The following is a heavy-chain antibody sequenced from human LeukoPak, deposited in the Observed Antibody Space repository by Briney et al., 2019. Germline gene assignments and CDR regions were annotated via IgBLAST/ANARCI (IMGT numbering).Heavy chain of an antibody. J-gene: IGHJ4*02. D-gene: IGHD6-13*01. CDR2: ISSSGSTI. Sequence: GGSLRLSCAASGFTFSSYEVNWVRQAPGKGLEWVSYISSSGSTIYYADSVKGRFTISRDNAKNSLYLQMNSLRDEDTAVYYCARGVGSSWLERYYFDYWGQGTLVTVSS. CDR1: GFTFSSYE. CDR3: ARGVGSSWLERYYFDY. V-gene: IGHV3-48*03.